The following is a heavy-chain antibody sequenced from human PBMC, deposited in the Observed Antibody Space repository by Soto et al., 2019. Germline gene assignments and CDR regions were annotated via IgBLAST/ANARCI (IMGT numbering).Heavy chain of an antibody. Sequence: SETLSLTCTVSGGSISSYYWSWIRQPPGKGLEWIGYIYYGGRTNYNPSLKSRVTISVDTSKNQFSLKLSSVTAADTAVYYCARGTARRPKGYYYYYYGMDVWGQGTTVTVSS. CDR3: ARGTARRPKGYYYYYYGMDV. CDR2: IYYGGRT. J-gene: IGHJ6*02. D-gene: IGHD2-15*01. V-gene: IGHV4-59*01. CDR1: GGSISSYY.